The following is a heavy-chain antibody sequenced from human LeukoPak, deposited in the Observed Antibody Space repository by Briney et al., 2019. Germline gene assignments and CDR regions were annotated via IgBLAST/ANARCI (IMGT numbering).Heavy chain of an antibody. CDR3: ARDYYDSSGYYYGSNYYYYGMDV. J-gene: IGHJ6*02. CDR1: GFTFSSYA. CDR2: ISGSGGST. Sequence: PGGSLRLSCAASGFTFSSYAMSWVRQAPGKGLEWVSAISGSGGSTYYADSVKGRFTISRDNSKNTLYLQMNSLRAEDTAVYYCARDYYDSSGYYYGSNYYYYGMDVWGQGTTVTVSS. D-gene: IGHD3-22*01. V-gene: IGHV3-23*01.